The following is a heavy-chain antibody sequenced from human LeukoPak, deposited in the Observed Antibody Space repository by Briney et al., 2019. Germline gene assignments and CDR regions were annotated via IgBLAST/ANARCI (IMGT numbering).Heavy chain of an antibody. J-gene: IGHJ5*02. V-gene: IGHV4-30-2*01. CDR1: TDSVSSGGHY. D-gene: IGHD4-17*01. CDR2: IHHTGST. CDR3: VRNVAGDFGDYLGYLDP. Sequence: PSETLSLTCSVSTDSVSSGGHYWSWIRQPPGKGLEWIRFIHHTGSTSYNPSLKSRVTMSVDRSRNSFSLRLTSVTAADTAVYYCVRNVAGDFGDYLGYLDPWGQGILVTVSS.